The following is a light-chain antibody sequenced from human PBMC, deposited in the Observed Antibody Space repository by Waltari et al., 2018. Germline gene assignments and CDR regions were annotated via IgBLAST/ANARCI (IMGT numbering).Light chain of an antibody. CDR1: QTINRW. V-gene: IGKV1-39*01. CDR2: GAS. Sequence: DIQMTQSPSSLSASVGDRVTITCRASQTINRWLNWYHHSPGKAPKLLTFGASSLQSGVPSRFTGSGSGTDFSLTISSLQPEDFGTYYCQQSATSPWTFGQGTRVEIK. CDR3: QQSATSPWT. J-gene: IGKJ1*01.